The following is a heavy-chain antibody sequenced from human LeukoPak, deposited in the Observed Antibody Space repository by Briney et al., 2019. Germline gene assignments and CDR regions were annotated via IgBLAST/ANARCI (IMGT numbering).Heavy chain of an antibody. CDR3: AKASSSAPPVGGHDY. CDR1: GFTFSSYA. CDR2: ISGSGGST. J-gene: IGHJ4*02. D-gene: IGHD6-6*01. V-gene: IGHV3-23*01. Sequence: GGSLRLSCAASGFTFSSYAMSWVRQAPGKGLEWISAISGSGGSTYYADSVKGRFTISRDNSKNTLYLQMNSLRAEDTAVYYCAKASSSAPPVGGHDYWGQGTLVTVSS.